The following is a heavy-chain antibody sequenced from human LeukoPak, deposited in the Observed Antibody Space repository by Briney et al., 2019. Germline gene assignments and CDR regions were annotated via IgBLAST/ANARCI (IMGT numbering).Heavy chain of an antibody. V-gene: IGHV4-59*01. D-gene: IGHD3-10*01. CDR3: ARDYFGSGFFDY. Sequence: SETLSLTCTVSGVSISNYYWSWIRQPPGKGLEWIGYIYYSGSTNYNPSLQSRATISVDPSKSRFSLRLSSVTAADTAVYYCARDYFGSGFFDYWGQGILVTVSS. CDR1: GVSISNYY. J-gene: IGHJ4*02. CDR2: IYYSGST.